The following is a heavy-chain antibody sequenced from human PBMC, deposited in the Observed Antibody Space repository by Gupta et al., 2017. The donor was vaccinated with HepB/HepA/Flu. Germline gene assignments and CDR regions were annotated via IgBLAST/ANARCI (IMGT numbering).Heavy chain of an antibody. CDR3: ARLFGDYSRDPFDY. J-gene: IGHJ4*02. Sequence: HLQLQESGPGLVKPSETLSLTCTVSGGSISSSSYYWGWIRQPPGKGLEWIGSIYYSGSTYYNPSLKSRVTISVDTSKNQFSLKLSSVTAADTAVYYCARLFGDYSRDPFDYWGQGTLVTVSS. CDR2: IYYSGST. D-gene: IGHD4-17*01. CDR1: GGSISSSSYY. V-gene: IGHV4-39*01.